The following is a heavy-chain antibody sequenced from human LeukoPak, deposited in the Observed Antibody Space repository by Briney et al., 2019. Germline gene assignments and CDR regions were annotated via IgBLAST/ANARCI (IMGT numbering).Heavy chain of an antibody. CDR1: GASISSDY. V-gene: IGHV4-59*08. CDR3: ARHSGLAV. Sequence: SETLSLTCSVSGASISSDYWSWIRQSPGKGLEWIGYIHYRGGTNYNPALKSRVSISLDTSKNHFSLNLTSITAADTAVYYCARHSGLAVWGKGTTVTVSS. CDR2: IHYRGGT. J-gene: IGHJ6*04.